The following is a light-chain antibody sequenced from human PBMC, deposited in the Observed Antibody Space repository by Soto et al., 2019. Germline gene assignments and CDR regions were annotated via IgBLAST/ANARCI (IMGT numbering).Light chain of an antibody. CDR3: SSSKTSSTYD. J-gene: IGLJ1*01. V-gene: IGLV2-14*01. CDR2: DVS. CDR1: SSDIGGSTQ. Sequence: QSALTQPASVSGSPGQSITISCTGTSSDIGGSTQVSWYQQHPGKAPKLMIYDVSNRPSRVSNRFSGSKSGDTGSLTISGLQTEDEADYYCSSSKTSSTYDFGTGTQLTVL.